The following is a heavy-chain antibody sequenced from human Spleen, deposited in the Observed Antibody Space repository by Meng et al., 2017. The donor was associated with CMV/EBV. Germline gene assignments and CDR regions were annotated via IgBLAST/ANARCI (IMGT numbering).Heavy chain of an antibody. CDR3: ASIKVVPVALGWFDP. J-gene: IGHJ5*02. D-gene: IGHD2-2*01. CDR2: IYYSGST. V-gene: IGHV4-59*01. Sequence: SETLSLTCTVSGGSISSYYWSWIRQPPGKGLEWIGHIYYSGSTKYNPSLKSRVTISVDTSKNQFSLTLMSVTAADTAVYYCASIKVVPVALGWFDPWGQGTLVTVSS. CDR1: GGSISSYY.